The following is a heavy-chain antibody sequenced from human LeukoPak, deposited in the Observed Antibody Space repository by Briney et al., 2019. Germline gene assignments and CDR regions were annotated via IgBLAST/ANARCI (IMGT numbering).Heavy chain of an antibody. D-gene: IGHD1-26*01. CDR3: ARDGATTGRGYYYYMDV. V-gene: IGHV1-2*02. J-gene: IGHJ6*03. Sequence: ASVKVSCKASGYTFTGYYMHWVRQAPGQGLEWMGWINPNSGGTNYAQKFQGRVTMTRDTSISTAYMVLSRLRSDDTAVYYCARDGATTGRGYYYYMDVWGKGTTVTVSS. CDR2: INPNSGGT. CDR1: GYTFTGYY.